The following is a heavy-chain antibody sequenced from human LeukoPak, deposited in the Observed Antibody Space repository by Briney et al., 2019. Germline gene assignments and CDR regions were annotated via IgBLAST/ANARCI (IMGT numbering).Heavy chain of an antibody. J-gene: IGHJ4*02. Sequence: PGGSLRLSCVASGFTFSSNWMNWVRQAPGKGPEWVANIKQDGSERYYVDSVKGRFVISRDNAKNSLHLQMNGLRAEDTAVYYCARDLLGNVFDYWGQGTLVTVSS. V-gene: IGHV3-7*01. CDR1: GFTFSSNW. CDR2: IKQDGSER. D-gene: IGHD2-21*01. CDR3: ARDLLGNVFDY.